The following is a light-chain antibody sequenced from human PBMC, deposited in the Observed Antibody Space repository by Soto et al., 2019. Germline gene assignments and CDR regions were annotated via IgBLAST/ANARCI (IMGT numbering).Light chain of an antibody. CDR3: QQYDNWPQT. V-gene: IGKV3-15*01. CDR1: RTVSNR. CDR2: GAS. J-gene: IGKJ1*01. Sequence: EILMTQSPDTLSVSPGERVTLSCRASRTVSNRLAWYQHKPGQAPRLLIYGASTRATGIPARFSGTGSGTDFTLTVSSLQSEDFAVYYCQQYDNWPQTFGQGTKVDIK.